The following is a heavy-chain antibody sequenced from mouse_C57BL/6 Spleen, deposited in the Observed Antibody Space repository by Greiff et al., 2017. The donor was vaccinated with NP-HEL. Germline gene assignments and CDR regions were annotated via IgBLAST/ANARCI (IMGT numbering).Heavy chain of an antibody. CDR2: INPNNGGT. V-gene: IGHV1-22*01. CDR1: GYTFTDYN. D-gene: IGHD1-1*01. Sequence: EVQLQQSGPELVKPGASVKMSCKASGYTFTDYNMHWVKQSHGKSLEWIGYINPNNGGTSYNQKFKGKATLTVNKSSSTAYMELRSLTSEDSAVYYCARSPSYYGSSYWYFDVWGTGTTVTVSS. CDR3: ARSPSYYGSSYWYFDV. J-gene: IGHJ1*03.